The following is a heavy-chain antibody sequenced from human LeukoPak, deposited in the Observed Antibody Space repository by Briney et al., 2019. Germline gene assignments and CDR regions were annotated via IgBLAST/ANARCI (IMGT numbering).Heavy chain of an antibody. V-gene: IGHV3-7*01. J-gene: IGHJ4*02. Sequence: GGSLRLSCAASGFTFRSAWMSWLRQAPGKGLEWVANIKEDGTKDYYVDAVKGRFTISRDNATNSLYLQMNYLRAEDTAVYYCAQDSDGYSNWGQGTLVTVSS. D-gene: IGHD5-18*01. CDR2: IKEDGTKD. CDR1: GFTFRSAW. CDR3: AQDSDGYSN.